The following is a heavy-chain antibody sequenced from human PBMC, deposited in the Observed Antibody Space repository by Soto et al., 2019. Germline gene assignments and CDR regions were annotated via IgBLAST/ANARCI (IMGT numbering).Heavy chain of an antibody. CDR1: GDAISRHY. CDR3: ARNYVGNSQFFDL. CDR2: CFHTWTA. V-gene: IGHV4-59*11. J-gene: IGHJ2*01. Sequence: QVQLQESGPGLVKPSETLSLNCSVSGDAISRHYWSWIRQSPGKGLGWLGYCFHTWTALYNPSLRSRFTLSVDTSKNQFTLKLTSVIPADTAVYFCARNYVGNSQFFDLWGRGTLVTVSS. D-gene: IGHD1-7*01.